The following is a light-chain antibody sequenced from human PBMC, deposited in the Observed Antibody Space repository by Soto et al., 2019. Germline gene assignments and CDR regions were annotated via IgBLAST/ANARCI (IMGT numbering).Light chain of an antibody. CDR1: SSDVGSYNL. V-gene: IGLV2-23*01. CDR3: CSYAGSSTSDVV. Sequence: QSALTQPASVSGSPGQSITISCTGTSSDVGSYNLVSWYQQHPGKAPKLMIYEGSKRPSGVSNRFSGSKSGNTASLTISGLQAEDEADYYFCSYAGSSTSDVVFGGGTKLTVL. J-gene: IGLJ2*01. CDR2: EGS.